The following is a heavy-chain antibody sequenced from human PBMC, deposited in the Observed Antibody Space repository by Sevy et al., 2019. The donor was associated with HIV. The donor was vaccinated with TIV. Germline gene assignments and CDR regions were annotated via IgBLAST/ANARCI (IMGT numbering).Heavy chain of an antibody. CDR2: ISYSGST. J-gene: IGHJ4*02. V-gene: IGHV4-59*01. Sequence: SETLSLTCTVSGGSISGYYWSWIRQPPGKGLEWIGYISYSGSTNYNPSLKSRVTISVDTSKNEFSLKLSSVTAAATAVYYCARSRVITGTFDYWGQGTLVTVSS. CDR1: GGSISGYY. D-gene: IGHD1-20*01. CDR3: ARSRVITGTFDY.